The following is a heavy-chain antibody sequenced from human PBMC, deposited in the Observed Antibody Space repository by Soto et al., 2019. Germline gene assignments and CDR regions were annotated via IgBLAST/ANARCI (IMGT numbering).Heavy chain of an antibody. J-gene: IGHJ6*03. V-gene: IGHV5-51*01. D-gene: IGHD3-9*01. CDR3: ARADILTGFYYYYYYMDV. CDR1: GYSFTSYW. Sequence: GESLKISCKGSGYSFTSYWIGWVRQMPGKGLEWMGIIYPGDSDTRYSPSFQGQVTISADKSISTAYLQWSSLKASDTAMYYCARADILTGFYYYYYYMDVWGKGTTVTVSS. CDR2: IYPGDSDT.